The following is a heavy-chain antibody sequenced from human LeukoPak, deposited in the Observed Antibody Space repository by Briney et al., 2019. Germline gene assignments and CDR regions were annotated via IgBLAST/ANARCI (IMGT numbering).Heavy chain of an antibody. D-gene: IGHD2-8*02. J-gene: IGHJ5*01. V-gene: IGHV1-8*01. Sequence: ASVMVSCKASGYTFTSYDINWVRQATGQGLEWMGWMNPNSGNTGYAQKFQGRVTMTRNTSISTAYMELSSLRSEDTAVYFCARGTGGSAWYDSWGQGTLVTVSS. CDR3: ARGTGGSAWYDS. CDR2: MNPNSGNT. CDR1: GYTFTSYD.